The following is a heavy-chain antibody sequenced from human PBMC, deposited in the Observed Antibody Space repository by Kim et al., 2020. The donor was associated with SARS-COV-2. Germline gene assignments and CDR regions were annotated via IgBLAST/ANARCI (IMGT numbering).Heavy chain of an antibody. J-gene: IGHJ5*02. Sequence: GGSLRLSCAASGFTVSSNYMSWVRQAPGKGLEWVSVIYSGGSTYYADSVKGRFTISRDNSKNTLYLQMNSLRAEDTAVYYCARDGDRAMVRGVIIWGWFDPWGQGTLVTVSS. CDR1: GFTVSSNY. V-gene: IGHV3-53*01. CDR2: IYSGGST. CDR3: ARDGDRAMVRGVIIWGWFDP. D-gene: IGHD3-10*01.